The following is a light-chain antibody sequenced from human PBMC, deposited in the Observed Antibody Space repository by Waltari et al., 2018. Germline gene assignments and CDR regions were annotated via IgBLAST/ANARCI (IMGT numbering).Light chain of an antibody. V-gene: IGLV2-23*02. J-gene: IGLJ2*01. Sequence: QSALTQPASVSGSPGQSITISCTGTSSDVGNYNLVSWYQHHPGKVPKLMIYEVTKRPSGISNRFSGSKSGNTASLTISGLQAEVEGDYYCCSYAGSRIVVFGGGTKMTVL. CDR1: SSDVGNYNL. CDR2: EVT. CDR3: CSYAGSRIVV.